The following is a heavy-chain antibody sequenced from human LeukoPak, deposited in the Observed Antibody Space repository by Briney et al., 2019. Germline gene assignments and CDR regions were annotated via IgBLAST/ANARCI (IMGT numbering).Heavy chain of an antibody. CDR3: AKSITMVRGERTLVGY. D-gene: IGHD3-10*01. V-gene: IGHV3-23*01. CDR1: GFTFSSYA. J-gene: IGHJ4*02. Sequence: GGSLRLSCAASGFTFSSYAMSWVRQAPGKGPEWVSAISGSGGSTYYADSVKGRFTISRDNSKNTLYLQMNSLRAEDTAVYYCAKSITMVRGERTLVGYWGQGTLVTVSS. CDR2: ISGSGGST.